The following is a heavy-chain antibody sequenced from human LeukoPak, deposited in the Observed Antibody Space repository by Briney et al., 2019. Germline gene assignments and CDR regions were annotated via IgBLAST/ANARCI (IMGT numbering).Heavy chain of an antibody. D-gene: IGHD3-22*01. CDR2: IYHSGST. CDR3: TRDLDYYDSSGSFDY. V-gene: IGHV4-38-2*02. Sequence: SETLSLTCTVSGYSISSGYYWGWIRPPPGKGLEWIGSIYHSGSTYYNPSLKSRVTISVDTSKNQFSLKLSSVTAADTAVYYCTRDLDYYDSSGSFDYWGQGTLVTVSS. J-gene: IGHJ4*02. CDR1: GYSISSGYY.